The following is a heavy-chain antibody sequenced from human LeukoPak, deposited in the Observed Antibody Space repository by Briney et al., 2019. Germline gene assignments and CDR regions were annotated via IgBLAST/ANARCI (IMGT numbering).Heavy chain of an antibody. CDR3: ARLSRYDFWSGYPPYGMDV. D-gene: IGHD3-3*01. Sequence: GESLKISCKGSGYNFTSYWIGWVRQMPGKGLEWMGIIYPGDSDTRYSPSFQGQVTISADKSISTAYLQWSSLKASDTAMYYCARLSRYDFWSGYPPYGMDVWGQGTTVTVSS. J-gene: IGHJ6*02. V-gene: IGHV5-51*01. CDR2: IYPGDSDT. CDR1: GYNFTSYW.